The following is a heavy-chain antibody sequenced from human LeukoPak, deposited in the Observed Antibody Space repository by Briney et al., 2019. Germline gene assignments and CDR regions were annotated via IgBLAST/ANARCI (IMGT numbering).Heavy chain of an antibody. CDR3: ARAVRGYTYGYFDY. CDR2: IYSGGST. D-gene: IGHD5-18*01. J-gene: IGHJ4*02. V-gene: IGHV3-66*01. Sequence: PGGSLRLSCAASGFTVSTNYMSWVRQAPGKGLEWVSPIYSGGSTYYPDSVKGRFTISRDNSKNTLYLQMNNLRAEDTAVYYCARAVRGYTYGYFDYWGQGTLVTVSS. CDR1: GFTVSTNY.